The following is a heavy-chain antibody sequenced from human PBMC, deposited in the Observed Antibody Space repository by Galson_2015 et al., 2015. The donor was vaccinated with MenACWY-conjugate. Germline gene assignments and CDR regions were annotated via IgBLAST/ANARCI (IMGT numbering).Heavy chain of an antibody. CDR1: GYYFTTYW. CDR3: ARGDSSGYYEIDY. Sequence: QSGAEVKKPGESLKISCQGSGYYFTTYWIAWVRQMPGKGLEWMGIIYPRDSDTRYSPSFQGQVTISADKSISTAYLQWSSLKASDTAMYYCARGDSSGYYEIDYWGQGTLVTVSS. J-gene: IGHJ4*02. D-gene: IGHD3-22*01. V-gene: IGHV5-51*01. CDR2: IYPRDSDT.